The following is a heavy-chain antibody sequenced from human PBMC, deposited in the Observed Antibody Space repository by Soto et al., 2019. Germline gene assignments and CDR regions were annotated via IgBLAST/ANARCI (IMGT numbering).Heavy chain of an antibody. CDR2: TYYRSKWYN. Sequence: SQTLSLTCVISGGSVSSTNGVAWNWIRQSPSRGLEWLGRTYYRSKWYNEYVLSVKSRITINPDTSKNQFSLQLNSVTAEDTAIYCCARGKYSGFDSWGEGTLVTVSS. CDR1: GGSVSSTNGVA. D-gene: IGHD1-26*01. CDR3: ARGKYSGFDS. V-gene: IGHV6-1*01. J-gene: IGHJ3*02.